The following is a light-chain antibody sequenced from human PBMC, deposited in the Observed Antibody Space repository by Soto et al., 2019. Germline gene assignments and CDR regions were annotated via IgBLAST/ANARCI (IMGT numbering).Light chain of an antibody. CDR2: GAS. V-gene: IGKV3-20*01. J-gene: IGKJ1*01. CDR1: QSVSSSY. Sequence: VVLTHSPGTLAFSLGEIATLSFGASQSVSSSYLAWYQHRPGQAPRLLIFGASSRATGIPDRFSGTGSGTDFTLTIRRLEPADFAVYYCQQYGNSPWTFGQGTKVDI. CDR3: QQYGNSPWT.